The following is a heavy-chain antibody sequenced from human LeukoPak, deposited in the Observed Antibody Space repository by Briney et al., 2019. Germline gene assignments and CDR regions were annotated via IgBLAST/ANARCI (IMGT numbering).Heavy chain of an antibody. CDR1: GYTFTSNY. Sequence: ASVKVSCKAFGYTFTSNYMHWVRQAPGQGPEWMGVISPSGGSTTYAQKFQGRVTLTRDMSTSTDYLELSSLRSEDTAVYYCARDRLRITIFGVVIAPGCMDVWGKGTTVTVSS. J-gene: IGHJ6*03. CDR2: ISPSGGST. CDR3: ARDRLRITIFGVVIAPGCMDV. D-gene: IGHD3-3*01. V-gene: IGHV1-46*01.